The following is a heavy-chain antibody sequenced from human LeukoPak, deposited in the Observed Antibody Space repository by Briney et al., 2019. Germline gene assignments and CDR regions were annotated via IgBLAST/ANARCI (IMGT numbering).Heavy chain of an antibody. CDR1: GGSISSGDYY. D-gene: IGHD4-17*01. CDR3: ARVNYGRYYGMDV. CDR2: IYYSGST. J-gene: IGHJ6*02. V-gene: IGHV4-30-4*01. Sequence: PSETLSLTCTVSGGSISSGDYYWSWIRQPPGKGLEWIGYIYYSGSTYYNPSLKSRVTISVDTSKNQFSMKLSSVTAADTAVYYCARVNYGRYYGMDVWGQGTMVTVSS.